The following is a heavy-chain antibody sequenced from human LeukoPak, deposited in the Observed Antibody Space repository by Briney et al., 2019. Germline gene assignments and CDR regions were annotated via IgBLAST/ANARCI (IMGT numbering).Heavy chain of an antibody. V-gene: IGHV1-69*05. D-gene: IGHD4-17*01. CDR1: GGTFSSYA. Sequence: SVKVSCKASGGTFSSYAIGWVRQAPGQGLEWMGRIIPIFGTANYAQKFQGRVTITTDESTSTAYMELSSLRSEDTAVYYCARSIWATVTTADAFDIWGQGTMVTVSS. J-gene: IGHJ3*02. CDR2: IIPIFGTA. CDR3: ARSIWATVTTADAFDI.